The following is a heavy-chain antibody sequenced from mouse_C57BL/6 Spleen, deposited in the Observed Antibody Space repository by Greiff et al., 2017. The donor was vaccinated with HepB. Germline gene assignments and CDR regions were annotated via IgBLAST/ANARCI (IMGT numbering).Heavy chain of an antibody. Sequence: VHLVESGAELARPGASVKLSCKASGYTFTSYGISWVKQSTGQGLEWIGEIYPRIGNTYYNEKFKGKATLTADKSSSTAYMELRSLTSEDSAVYFCARAGDDGYYAMDYWGQGTSVTVSS. CDR3: ARAGDDGYYAMDY. V-gene: IGHV1-81*01. CDR2: IYPRIGNT. D-gene: IGHD2-12*01. CDR1: GYTFTSYG. J-gene: IGHJ4*01.